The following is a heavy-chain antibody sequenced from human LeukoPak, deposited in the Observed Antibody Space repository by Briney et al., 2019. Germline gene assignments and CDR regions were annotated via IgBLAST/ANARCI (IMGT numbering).Heavy chain of an antibody. J-gene: IGHJ6*02. D-gene: IGHD6-19*01. CDR3: ARGHGKYSNGWSNYYYYGMDV. CDR1: GGSISSYY. V-gene: IGHV4-59*01. Sequence: SETLSLTCTVSGGSISSYYWSWIRQPPGKGLEWIGYFYYSGSTNYNPSLKSRVTISVDTSKNQFSLKLSSVTAANTAVYYCARGHGKYSNGWSNYYYYGMDVWGQGTTVTVSS. CDR2: FYYSGST.